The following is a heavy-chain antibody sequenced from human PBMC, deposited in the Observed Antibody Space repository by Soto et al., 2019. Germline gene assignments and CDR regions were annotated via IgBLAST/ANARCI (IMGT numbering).Heavy chain of an antibody. Sequence: GGSLRLSCAASGFTFSSYSMNWVRQAPGKGLEWVSSISSSSSYIYYADSVKGRFTISRDNAKNSRYLQMNSLRAEDTAVYYCARDVGEYYYDSSGYYGLNDYWGQGTLVTVSS. D-gene: IGHD3-22*01. J-gene: IGHJ4*02. CDR3: ARDVGEYYYDSSGYYGLNDY. CDR2: ISSSSSYI. CDR1: GFTFSSYS. V-gene: IGHV3-21*01.